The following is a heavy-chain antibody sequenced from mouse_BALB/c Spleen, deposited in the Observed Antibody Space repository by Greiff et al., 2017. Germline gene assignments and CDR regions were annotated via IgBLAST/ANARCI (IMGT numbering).Heavy chain of an antibody. CDR2: ISYDGSN. V-gene: IGHV3-6*02. J-gene: IGHJ2*01. D-gene: IGHD3-2*01. CDR3: ARDRTARATYYFDY. Sequence: EVKLQESGPGLVKPSQSLSLTCSVTGYSITSGYYWNWIRQFPGNKLEWMGYISYDGSNNYNPSLKNRISITRDTSKNQFFLKLNSVTTEDTATYYCARDRTARATYYFDYWGQGTTLTVSS. CDR1: GYSITSGYY.